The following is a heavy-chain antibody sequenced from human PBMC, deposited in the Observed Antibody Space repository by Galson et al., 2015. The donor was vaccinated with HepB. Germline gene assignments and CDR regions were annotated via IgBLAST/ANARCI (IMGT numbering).Heavy chain of an antibody. CDR1: GFTFSSYS. D-gene: IGHD2-21*02. Sequence: SLRLSCAASGFTFSSYSMNWVRQAPGKGLEWVSSISSSSSYIYYADSVKGRFTISRDNAKNSLYLQMNSLRAEDTAVYYCARKSREGGDSSWGYWGQGTLVTVSS. CDR3: ARKSREGGDSSWGY. V-gene: IGHV3-21*01. CDR2: ISSSSSYI. J-gene: IGHJ4*02.